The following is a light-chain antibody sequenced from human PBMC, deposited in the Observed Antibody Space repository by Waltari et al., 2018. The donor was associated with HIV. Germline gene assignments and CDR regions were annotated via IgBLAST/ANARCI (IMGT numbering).Light chain of an antibody. CDR2: GNT. V-gene: IGLV1-40*01. CDR1: SSNIGAGED. Sequence: RTQPPSVSGAPGQRGTIYCTGSSSNIGAGEDVHWDQQLPGTAPKVLIYGNTNRPSGVPDRFSGSKSGTSASLAITGLQAEDEADYYCQSYDSSLSGFVVFGGGTKVTVL. CDR3: QSYDSSLSGFVV. J-gene: IGLJ2*01.